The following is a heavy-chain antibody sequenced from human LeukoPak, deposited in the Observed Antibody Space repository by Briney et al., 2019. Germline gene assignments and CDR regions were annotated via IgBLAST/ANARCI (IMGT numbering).Heavy chain of an antibody. Sequence: PGGSLRLSCAASGVTFSSYSMNWVRQAPGKGLEWVSYISSSSSTIYYADSVKGRFTISRDNAKNSLYLQMNSLRAEDTAVYYCARDGSRSLVPAAMGYWGQGTLVTVSS. D-gene: IGHD2-2*01. V-gene: IGHV3-48*01. CDR3: ARDGSRSLVPAAMGY. CDR2: ISSSSSTI. J-gene: IGHJ4*02. CDR1: GVTFSSYS.